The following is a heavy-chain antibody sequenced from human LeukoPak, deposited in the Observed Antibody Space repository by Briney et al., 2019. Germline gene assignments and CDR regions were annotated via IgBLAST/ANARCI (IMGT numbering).Heavy chain of an antibody. V-gene: IGHV3-7*01. J-gene: IGHJ4*02. CDR1: GFTFSSYW. Sequence: GGSLRLSCAASGFTFSSYWMSWVRQAPGKGLEWVANIKGDGSAKYYLDSVKGRFTITRDNAKSSLFLQMNSLRAEDTAVYYCARLVLHRTWFDDFWGEGTLVTVSS. CDR2: IKGDGSAK. D-gene: IGHD3-10*01. CDR3: ARLVLHRTWFDDF.